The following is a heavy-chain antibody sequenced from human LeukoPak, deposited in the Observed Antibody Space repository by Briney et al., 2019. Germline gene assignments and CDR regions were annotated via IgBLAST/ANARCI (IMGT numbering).Heavy chain of an antibody. CDR1: GFTFSSYW. Sequence: GGPLRLSCAASGFTFSSYWMSWVRQAPGKGLEWVANIKQDGSEKYYVDSVKGRFTISRDNAKNSLYLQMNSLRAEDTAVYYCARVMITFGGVIAFDYWGQGTLVTVSS. J-gene: IGHJ4*02. CDR2: IKQDGSEK. D-gene: IGHD3-16*02. CDR3: ARVMITFGGVIAFDY. V-gene: IGHV3-7*04.